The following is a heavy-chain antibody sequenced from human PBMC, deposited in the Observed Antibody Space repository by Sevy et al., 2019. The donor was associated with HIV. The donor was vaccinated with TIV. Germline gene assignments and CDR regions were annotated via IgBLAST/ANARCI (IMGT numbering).Heavy chain of an antibody. CDR2: ISVHNGNT. CDR1: GYTSSSYG. D-gene: IGHD3-22*01. J-gene: IGHJ6*02. Sequence: ASVKVSCKASGYTSSSYGISWVRQAPGQGLEWMGWISVHNGNTNYAQKLQGRVTLTTDTSTSTAYMELRSLRSDDTAVYYCARGPGIYNDIGGSYLRYYGMDVWGQGTTVTVSS. CDR3: ARGPGIYNDIGGSYLRYYGMDV. V-gene: IGHV1-18*01.